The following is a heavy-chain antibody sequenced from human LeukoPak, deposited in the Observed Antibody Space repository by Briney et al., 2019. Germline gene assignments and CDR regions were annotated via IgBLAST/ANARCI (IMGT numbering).Heavy chain of an antibody. D-gene: IGHD6-19*01. CDR3: ARLDYSSGWYVY. CDR2: IFYSGST. V-gene: IGHV4-59*01. CDR1: GGSISSYY. Sequence: SETLSLTCTVSGGSISSYYWTWIRQPPGKGLGWIGYIFYSGSTNYNPSLKSRVTISVDTSKNQISLKLSSVTAADTAVYYCARLDYSSGWYVYWGQGTLVTVSS. J-gene: IGHJ4*02.